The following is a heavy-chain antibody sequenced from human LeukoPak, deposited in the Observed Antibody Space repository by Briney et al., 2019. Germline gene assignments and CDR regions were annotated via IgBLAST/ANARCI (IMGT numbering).Heavy chain of an antibody. J-gene: IGHJ4*02. CDR3: AREGREFGPHKLAGFDY. Sequence: GASVKVSCKASGYTFTGYYMHWVRQAPGQGLEWMGWINPNSGGTNYAQKFQGRVTMTRDTSISTAYMELSRLRSDDTAVYFCAREGREFGPHKLAGFDYWGQGALVTVSS. CDR1: GYTFTGYY. CDR2: INPNSGGT. V-gene: IGHV1-2*02. D-gene: IGHD1-1*01.